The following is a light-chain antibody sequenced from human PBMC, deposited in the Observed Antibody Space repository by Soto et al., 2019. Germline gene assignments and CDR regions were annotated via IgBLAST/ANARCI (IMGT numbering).Light chain of an antibody. J-gene: IGKJ4*01. CDR1: QSVSSN. CDR3: QQYNNWPLT. Sequence: EMVLTQSQDTLSVSPGERATLSCRASQSVSSNLAWYQQKPGQAPRLLIYGASTRATGIPARFSGSGSGTEFTLTISSLQSEDFAVYYCQQYNNWPLTFGGGTKVDIK. CDR2: GAS. V-gene: IGKV3-15*01.